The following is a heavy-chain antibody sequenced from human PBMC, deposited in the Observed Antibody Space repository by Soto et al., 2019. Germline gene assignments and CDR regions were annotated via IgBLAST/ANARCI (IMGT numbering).Heavy chain of an antibody. V-gene: IGHV5-51*01. D-gene: IGHD6-6*01. CDR3: ARRGALLEYSRPVDY. J-gene: IGHJ4*02. CDR2: IYPGDSDT. Sequence: GESLKISCKGSGYSFTSYWIGWVRQMPGKGLEWMGIIYPGDSDTRYSPSFQGQVTISADKSISTAYLQWSSLKASDTAMYYCARRGALLEYSRPVDYWGQGTLVTVSS. CDR1: GYSFTSYW.